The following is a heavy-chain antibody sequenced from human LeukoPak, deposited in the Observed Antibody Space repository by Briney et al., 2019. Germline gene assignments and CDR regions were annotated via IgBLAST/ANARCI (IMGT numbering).Heavy chain of an antibody. Sequence: GGSLRLSCAASGFTFSSYSMNWVRQAPGKGLDWWANIKQDGSEKYYVDSVKGRFTISRDNAKNSLYLQMNSLRAEDTAVYYCARETYSSGWYVPHDFDYWGQGTLVTVSS. CDR1: GFTFSSYS. J-gene: IGHJ4*02. D-gene: IGHD6-19*01. CDR2: IKQDGSEK. CDR3: ARETYSSGWYVPHDFDY. V-gene: IGHV3-7*01.